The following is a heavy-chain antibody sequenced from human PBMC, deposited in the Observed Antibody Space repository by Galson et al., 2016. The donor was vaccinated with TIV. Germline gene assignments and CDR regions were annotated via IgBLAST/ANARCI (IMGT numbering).Heavy chain of an antibody. CDR1: GHSLNELV. CDR3: ATVAWFPGLSLDN. V-gene: IGHV1-24*01. CDR2: FDPEVSKT. J-gene: IGHJ4*02. D-gene: IGHD2/OR15-2a*01. Sequence: SVKVSCKVSGHSLNELVIHWVRQAPGKGLEWMGGFDPEVSKTVYAQMLQGRVTMAADTSRNTAYMELGSLRLEDTAVYYCATVAWFPGLSLDNWGQGTQVTVSS.